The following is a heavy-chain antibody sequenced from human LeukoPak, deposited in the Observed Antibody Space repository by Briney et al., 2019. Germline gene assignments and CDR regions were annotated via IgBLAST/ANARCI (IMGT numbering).Heavy chain of an antibody. CDR2: ISYDGSNK. CDR1: GFTFSSYG. J-gene: IGHJ4*02. Sequence: PGGSLRLSCAASGFTFSSYGMHWVRQAPGKGLEWVAVISYDGSNKYYADSVKGRFTISRDNSKNTLYLQMNSLRAEDTAVCYCAKDSAVTTSFDYWGQGTLVTVSS. V-gene: IGHV3-30*18. CDR3: AKDSAVTTSFDY. D-gene: IGHD4-17*01.